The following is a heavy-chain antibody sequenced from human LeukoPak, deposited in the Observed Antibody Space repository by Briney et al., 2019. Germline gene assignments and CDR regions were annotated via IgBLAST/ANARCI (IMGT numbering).Heavy chain of an antibody. V-gene: IGHV4-59*01. D-gene: IGHD4-11*01. CDR3: ARAIMDYSLGGGAFDI. Sequence: NASETLSLTCTVSGGSISSYYWSWIRQPPGKGLEWIGYIYYSGSTNYNPSLKSRVTISVDTSKNQFSLKLSSVTAADTAVYYCARAIMDYSLGGGAFDISGQGTMVTVSS. CDR1: GGSISSYY. CDR2: IYYSGST. J-gene: IGHJ3*02.